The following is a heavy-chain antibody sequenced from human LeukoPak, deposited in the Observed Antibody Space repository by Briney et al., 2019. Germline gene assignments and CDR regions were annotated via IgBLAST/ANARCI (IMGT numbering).Heavy chain of an antibody. CDR1: GGSISNYF. CDR2: IFYPGSTNSNPST. CDR3: ARATTVTTWGRSNDVFDI. D-gene: IGHD4-17*01. J-gene: IGHJ3*02. V-gene: IGHV4-59*12. Sequence: SETLSLTCTVSGGSISNYFWSWIRQPPGKGLEWIGYIFYPGSTNSNPSTNSNPSPKSRVSISADRSKNQFSLKLSSVTAADTAVYYCARATTVTTWGRSNDVFDIWGQGTMVTVSS.